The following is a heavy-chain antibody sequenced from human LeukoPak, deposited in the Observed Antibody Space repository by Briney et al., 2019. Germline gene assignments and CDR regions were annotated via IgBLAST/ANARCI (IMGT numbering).Heavy chain of an antibody. CDR1: GYTFTSYD. CDR3: ARTYYGSGSYYGY. CDR2: LNPNSGNT. V-gene: IGHV1-8*01. Sequence: ASVKVSCKASGYTFTSYDINWVRQATGQGLEWMGWLNPNSGNTGYAQKFQGRVTMTRNTSISTAYMELSSLRSEDTAVYYCARTYYGSGSYYGYWGQGILVTVSS. D-gene: IGHD3-10*01. J-gene: IGHJ4*02.